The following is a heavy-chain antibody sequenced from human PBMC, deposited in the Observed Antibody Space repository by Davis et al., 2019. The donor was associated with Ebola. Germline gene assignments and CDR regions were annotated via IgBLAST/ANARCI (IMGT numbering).Heavy chain of an antibody. Sequence: SETLSLTCTVSGGSISSYYWSWIRQPPGKGLEWIGYIYYSGSTNYNPSLKSRVTISVDTSKNQFSLKLGSVTAADTAVYYCARVYYYDSSFDYWGQGTLVTVSS. D-gene: IGHD3-22*01. CDR1: GGSISSYY. CDR3: ARVYYYDSSFDY. J-gene: IGHJ4*02. CDR2: IYYSGST. V-gene: IGHV4-59*08.